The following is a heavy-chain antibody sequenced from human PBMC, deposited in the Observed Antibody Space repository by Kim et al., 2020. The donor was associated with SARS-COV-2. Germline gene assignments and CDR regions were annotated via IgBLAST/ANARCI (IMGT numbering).Heavy chain of an antibody. Sequence: APKLQGKVTINEDTSKDTAYMELSSLRSEDKAVYYCAITTLFGGTNWFDPWGQGTLVTVSS. D-gene: IGHD3-3*01. V-gene: IGHV1-24*01. CDR3: AITTLFGGTNWFDP. J-gene: IGHJ5*02.